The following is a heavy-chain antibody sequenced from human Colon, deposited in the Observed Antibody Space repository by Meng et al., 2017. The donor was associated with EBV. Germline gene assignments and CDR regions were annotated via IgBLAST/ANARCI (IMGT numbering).Heavy chain of an antibody. CDR2: IYHSGST. Sequence: QLQLQDPGPGPVNPSGTLSLTCSVSGGSISSSHYYWGWVRQPPGKGLQWIGTIYHSGSTSYNPSLQSRVTMFVDTSKNQFSLMLTSVTATDTAVYYCARRRGGSGRDCWGQGTLVTVSS. V-gene: IGHV4-39*01. J-gene: IGHJ4*02. CDR1: GGSISSSHYY. CDR3: ARRRGGSGRDC. D-gene: IGHD3-10*01.